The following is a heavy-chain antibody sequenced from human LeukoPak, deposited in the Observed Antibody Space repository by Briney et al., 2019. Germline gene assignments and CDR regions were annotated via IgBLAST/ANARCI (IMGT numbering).Heavy chain of an antibody. CDR1: GFTLSSNW. CDR2: MNQDGGGT. J-gene: IGHJ4*02. CDR3: ATVFDY. V-gene: IGHV3-74*01. Sequence: GGSLRLSCAVSGFTLSSNWMHWVRQAPGKGLEWVSRMNQDGGGTSYADSVKGRFTISRDNAKNTVYLQMNSLRAEDSAMYYCATVFDYWGQGTLVTVSS.